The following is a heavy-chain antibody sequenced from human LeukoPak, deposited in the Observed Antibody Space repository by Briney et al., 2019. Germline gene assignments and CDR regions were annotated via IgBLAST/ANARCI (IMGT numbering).Heavy chain of an antibody. J-gene: IGHJ6*03. CDR1: GGSISSSSWY. V-gene: IGHV4-39*01. CDR3: ARAAAGSYYMDV. D-gene: IGHD6-13*01. Sequence: SETLSRTCTVSGGSISSSSWYWGWIRQPPGKGLEWIGSIYYSGSTYYNPSLKSRVTISVDTSKNQFSLKLGSVTAADTAVYYCARAAAGSYYMDVWGKGTTVTISS. CDR2: IYYSGST.